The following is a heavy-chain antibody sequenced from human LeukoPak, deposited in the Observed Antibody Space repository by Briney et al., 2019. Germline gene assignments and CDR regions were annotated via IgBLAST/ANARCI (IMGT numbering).Heavy chain of an antibody. V-gene: IGHV3-30*02. J-gene: IGHJ1*01. CDR3: ARDSGSYYQYFQH. Sequence: GGSLRLSCAASGFTFSSYGMHWVRQAPGKGLERVAFIRYDGSNKYYADSVKGRFTISRDNSKNTLYLQMNSLRAEDTALYYCARDSGSYYQYFQHWGQGTLVTVSS. CDR2: IRYDGSNK. D-gene: IGHD1-26*01. CDR1: GFTFSSYG.